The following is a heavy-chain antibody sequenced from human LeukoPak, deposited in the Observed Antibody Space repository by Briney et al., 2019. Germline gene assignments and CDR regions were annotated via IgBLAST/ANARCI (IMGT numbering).Heavy chain of an antibody. V-gene: IGHV4-34*01. CDR1: GGSFSAYY. D-gene: IGHD4-17*01. Sequence: SETLSLTCAVSGGSFSAYYWTWIRQPPGKGLEWIGEINHSGSANYNPSLKSRVTISLDTSKNQFSLKLSSVTDADTAVYYCARGQGTVTTHWGQGTLVTVSS. J-gene: IGHJ4*02. CDR2: INHSGSA. CDR3: ARGQGTVTTH.